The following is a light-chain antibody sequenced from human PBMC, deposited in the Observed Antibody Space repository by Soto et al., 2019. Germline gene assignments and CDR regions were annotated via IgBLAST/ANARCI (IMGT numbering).Light chain of an antibody. V-gene: IGLV3-9*01. CDR2: RNN. CDR3: QVWDSSTFVV. J-gene: IGLJ2*01. Sequence: SYELTQPLSVSVALGQTARITCGGNNIGSKNVHWYQQKPGQAPVLVIYRNNNRPSGIPERFSGSNSGNTATLTIRRAQAGDEADYYCQVWDSSTFVVFGGGTKLTVL. CDR1: NIGSKN.